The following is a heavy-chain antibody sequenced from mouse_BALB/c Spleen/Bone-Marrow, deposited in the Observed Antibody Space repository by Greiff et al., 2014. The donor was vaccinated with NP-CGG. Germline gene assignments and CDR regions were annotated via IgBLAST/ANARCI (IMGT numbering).Heavy chain of an antibody. CDR3: ARSGYFDWFAY. Sequence: EVKLVESGPELVKPGASVKISCEASGYSFTGYFMNWVMQSHGKSLEWIGRINPYNGDTFYNQKFKGKATLTVDKSSSTAHMELRSLASEDSAVYYCARSGYFDWFAYWGQGTLVTVSA. CDR2: INPYNGDT. J-gene: IGHJ3*01. D-gene: IGHD4-1*01. V-gene: IGHV1-20*02. CDR1: GYSFTGYF.